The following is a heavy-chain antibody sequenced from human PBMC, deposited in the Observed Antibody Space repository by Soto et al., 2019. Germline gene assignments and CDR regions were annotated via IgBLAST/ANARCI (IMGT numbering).Heavy chain of an antibody. J-gene: IGHJ5*02. CDR2: IYYSGST. V-gene: IGHV4-30-4*01. CDR3: ARVRGRLLRFDP. D-gene: IGHD2-15*01. CDR1: GGSISSGDYY. Sequence: QMQLQESGPGLVKPSQTLSLTCTVSGGSISSGDYYWSWIRQPPGKGLEWIGYIYYSGSTNYNPSLKSRGTISVATSKNQFSLKLSSVTAADTAVYYCARVRGRLLRFDPWGQGTLVTVSS.